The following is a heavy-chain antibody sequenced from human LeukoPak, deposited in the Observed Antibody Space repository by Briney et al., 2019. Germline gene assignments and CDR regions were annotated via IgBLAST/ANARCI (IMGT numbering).Heavy chain of an antibody. D-gene: IGHD1-26*01. CDR2: ISSSGSTI. CDR3: ARDGYSYYYYGMDV. CDR1: GFTFSDYY. V-gene: IGHV3-11*04. Sequence: GGSLRLSCAASGFTFSDYYMSWIRQAPGKGLEWVSYISSSGSTIYYADSVKGRFTISRDNAKNSLYLQMNSLRDEDTAVYYCARDGYSYYYYGMDVWGQGTTVTVSS. J-gene: IGHJ6*02.